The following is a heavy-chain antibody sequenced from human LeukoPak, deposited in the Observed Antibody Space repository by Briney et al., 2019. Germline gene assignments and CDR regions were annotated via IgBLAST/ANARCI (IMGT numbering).Heavy chain of an antibody. CDR1: GGSISSGDYY. V-gene: IGHV4-30-4*08. Sequence: SQTLSLTCTVSGGSISSGDYYWSWIRQPPGKGLEWIGYIYYSGSTYYNPSLKSRVTISVDTSKNQFSLKLSSVTAADTAVYYCARDSPHRDHYDSSGYAYYYYYYMDVWGKGTTVTVSS. J-gene: IGHJ6*03. CDR3: ARDSPHRDHYDSSGYAYYYYYYMDV. CDR2: IYYSGST. D-gene: IGHD3-22*01.